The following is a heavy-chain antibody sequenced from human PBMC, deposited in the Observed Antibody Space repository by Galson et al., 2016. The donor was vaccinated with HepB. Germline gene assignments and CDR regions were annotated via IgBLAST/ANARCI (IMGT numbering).Heavy chain of an antibody. CDR2: ISSSGRTI. CDR3: ARDKGTDTADQTADY. V-gene: IGHV3-11*01. J-gene: IGHJ4*02. Sequence: SLRLSCAASGFTFSDYYMNWIRQAPGKGLEWVSYISSSGRTIYYADSVKGRFTISRDNAKNSLYLQMNSLRAEDTAVYYCARDKGTDTADQTADYWGQGTLVTVPS. CDR1: GFTFSDYY. D-gene: IGHD5-18*01.